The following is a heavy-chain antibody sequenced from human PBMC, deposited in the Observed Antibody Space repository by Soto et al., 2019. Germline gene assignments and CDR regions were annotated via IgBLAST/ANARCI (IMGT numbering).Heavy chain of an antibody. CDR2: ISGSGDT. D-gene: IGHD2-21*02. V-gene: IGHV3-23*01. Sequence: EVQLLESGGGLVQPGGSLRLSCAAAGLTFSNYGMTWVRQAPGKGLEWVSAISGSGDTYNVDSLKGRFSISRDNSKSTLFLQMNCLRADDTAVYYCATYGGDSGGFGYFKHWGQGTRVTVSS. CDR1: GLTFSNYG. CDR3: ATYGGDSGGFGYFKH. J-gene: IGHJ1*01.